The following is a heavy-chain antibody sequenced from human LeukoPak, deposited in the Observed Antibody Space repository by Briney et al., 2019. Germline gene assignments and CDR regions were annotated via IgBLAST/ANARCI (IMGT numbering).Heavy chain of an antibody. CDR3: ARVSQGRFGELLFDWFDP. CDR2: INPNSGGT. Sequence: ASVKVSCKASGYTFTGYYMHWVRQAPGQGLEWMGWINPNSGGTNYAQKFQGRVTMTRDTSISTAYMELSRLRSDDTAVYYCARVSQGRFGELLFDWFDPWGQGTLVTVSS. V-gene: IGHV1-2*02. J-gene: IGHJ5*02. CDR1: GYTFTGYY. D-gene: IGHD3-10*01.